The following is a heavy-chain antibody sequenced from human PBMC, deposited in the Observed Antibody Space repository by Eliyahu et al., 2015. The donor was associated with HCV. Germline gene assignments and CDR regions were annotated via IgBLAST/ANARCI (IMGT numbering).Heavy chain of an antibody. CDR2: IYHSGST. CDR3: ARGDQLQLVDYYFDY. Sequence: QTLSLTCAVSGGSISSGGYSWSWIRQPPGKGLEWIGYIYHSGSTYYNPSLKSRVTISVDRSKNQFSLKLSSVTAADTAVYYCARGDQLQLVDYYFDYWGQGTLVTVSS. CDR1: GGSISSGGYS. J-gene: IGHJ4*02. D-gene: IGHD6-6*01. V-gene: IGHV4-30-2*01.